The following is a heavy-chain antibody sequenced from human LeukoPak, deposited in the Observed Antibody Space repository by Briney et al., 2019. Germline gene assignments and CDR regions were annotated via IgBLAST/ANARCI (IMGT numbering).Heavy chain of an antibody. CDR3: ARGGSGYKNYFDY. V-gene: IGHV3-21*01. Sequence: GGSLRLSCAASGFTFSSYWMHWVRQAPGKGLEWVSSISSSSSYIYYADSVMGRFTISRDNAKNSLYLQMNSLRAEDTAVYYCARGGSGYKNYFDYWGQGTLVTVSS. CDR1: GFTFSSYW. CDR2: ISSSSSYI. J-gene: IGHJ4*02. D-gene: IGHD5-18*01.